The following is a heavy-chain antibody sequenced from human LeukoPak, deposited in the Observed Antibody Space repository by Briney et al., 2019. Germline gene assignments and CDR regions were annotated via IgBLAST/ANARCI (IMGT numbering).Heavy chain of an antibody. Sequence: ASVKVSCKASGYTFTSYDINWVRQATGQGLEWMGWMNPNSGNTGYAQKFQGRVTITRNTSISTAYLQWSSLKASDTAMYYCASHVGAYCGGDCYSAARWGQGTLVTVSS. CDR2: MNPNSGNT. CDR1: GYTFTSYD. J-gene: IGHJ4*02. CDR3: ASHVGAYCGGDCYSAAR. V-gene: IGHV1-8*03. D-gene: IGHD2-21*02.